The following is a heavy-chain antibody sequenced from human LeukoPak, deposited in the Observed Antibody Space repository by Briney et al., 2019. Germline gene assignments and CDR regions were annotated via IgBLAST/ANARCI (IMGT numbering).Heavy chain of an antibody. CDR1: GGSFSAYS. CDR2: INHSGGT. CDR3: AGPQAGAAFEI. D-gene: IGHD6-13*01. V-gene: IGHV4-34*01. Sequence: PSETLSLTCAVYGGSFSAYSWTWIRQPPGKGLEWIGEINHSGGTNHNPSLKSRVSISRDSSKNQIFLKLRSVTAADTAVYYCAGPQAGAAFEIRSQGTMVTVSS. J-gene: IGHJ3*02.